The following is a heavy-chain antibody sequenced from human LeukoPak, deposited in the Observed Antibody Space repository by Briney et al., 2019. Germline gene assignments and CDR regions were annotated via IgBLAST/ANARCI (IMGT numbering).Heavy chain of an antibody. V-gene: IGHV3-9*01. J-gene: IGHJ4*02. CDR1: GFTFDDYA. D-gene: IGHD6-13*01. CDR2: ISWNSGSI. CDR3: AKAGSSSSWYYFDY. Sequence: GGSLRLSCAASGFTFDDYAMHWVRQAPGKGLEWVSGISWNSGSIGYADSVKGRFTISRDNVKNSLYLQMNSLRAEDTALYYCAKAGSSSSWYYFDYWGQGPLVTVSS.